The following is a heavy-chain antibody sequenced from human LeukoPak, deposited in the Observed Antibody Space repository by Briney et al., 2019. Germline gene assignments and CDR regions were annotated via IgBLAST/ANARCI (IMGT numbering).Heavy chain of an antibody. Sequence: GGSLRISCAATGFTFSSYAMHWVRQAPGKRLEWVAVISYDGSNKYYADSVKGRFTISRDNSKNTLYLQMNSLRAEDTAVYYCARERAPGYSYGYGTFDLWGRGTLVTVSS. V-gene: IGHV3-30-3*01. CDR2: ISYDGSNK. CDR1: GFTFSSYA. J-gene: IGHJ2*01. CDR3: ARERAPGYSYGYGTFDL. D-gene: IGHD5-18*01.